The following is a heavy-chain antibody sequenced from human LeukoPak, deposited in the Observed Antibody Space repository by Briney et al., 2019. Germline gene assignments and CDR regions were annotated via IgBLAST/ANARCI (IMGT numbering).Heavy chain of an antibody. Sequence: GGSLRLSCAASGFTFDDYAMHWVREARGKGLEWVSVISGDGGSTYYADSVKGRFTISRDNSKNSLYLQMNSLRTEDTALYYCAKDIVPYDFWSGYYYEPSYWGQGTLVTVSS. V-gene: IGHV3-43*02. J-gene: IGHJ4*02. D-gene: IGHD3-3*01. CDR2: ISGDGGST. CDR1: GFTFDDYA. CDR3: AKDIVPYDFWSGYYYEPSY.